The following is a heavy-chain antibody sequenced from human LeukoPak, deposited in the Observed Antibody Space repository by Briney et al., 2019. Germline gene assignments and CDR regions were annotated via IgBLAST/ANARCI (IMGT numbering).Heavy chain of an antibody. J-gene: IGHJ4*01. CDR1: GGSISSGDYY. CDR2: VHHTGRT. CDR3: ARGSDYSWGG. D-gene: IGHD3-3*01. Sequence: SETLSLTCTVSGGSISSGDYYWSWIRQPPGKGFEWIAEVHHTGRTIYSPSFARRVAISPDTSTNQVSLKLTSVTAADTAVYYCARGSDYSWGGWGQGTLVTVSS. V-gene: IGHV4-39*07.